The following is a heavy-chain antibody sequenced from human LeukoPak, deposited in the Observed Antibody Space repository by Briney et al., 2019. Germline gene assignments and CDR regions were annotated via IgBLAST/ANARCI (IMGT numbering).Heavy chain of an antibody. D-gene: IGHD5-18*01. CDR2: IYYSGST. J-gene: IGHJ4*02. CDR3: ARARGYSYAFDY. Sequence: PSETLSLTCTVSGGSVSSSSYYRGWIRQPPGKGLEWIGSIYYSGSTHYNPSLKSRISISVDTSKNQFSLKLTSVTAADTAVYYCARARGYSYAFDYWGQGTLVTVSS. CDR1: GGSVSSSSYY. V-gene: IGHV4-39*07.